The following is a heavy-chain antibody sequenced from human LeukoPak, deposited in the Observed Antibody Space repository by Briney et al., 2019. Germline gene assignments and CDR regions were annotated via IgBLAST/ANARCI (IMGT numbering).Heavy chain of an antibody. CDR3: ARYDCSGGSCYSFGAFDI. J-gene: IGHJ3*02. V-gene: IGHV4-59*08. CDR1: GGSINSYY. Sequence: SETLSLTCTVSGGSINSYYWSWIRQPPGKGVEWIGYIYYSGSTNYNPSLKSRVTISVDTSKNQFSLKLSSATAADTAVYYCARYDCSGGSCYSFGAFDIWGQGTMVTVSS. D-gene: IGHD2-15*01. CDR2: IYYSGST.